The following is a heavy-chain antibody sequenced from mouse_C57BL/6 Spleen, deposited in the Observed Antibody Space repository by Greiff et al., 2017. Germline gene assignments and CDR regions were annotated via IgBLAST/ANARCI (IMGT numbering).Heavy chain of an antibody. CDR2: ISGGGGNT. CDR3: ARRLRYYFDY. Sequence: EVHLVESGGGLVKPGGSLKLSCAASGFTFSSYTMSWVRQTPEKRLEWVATISGGGGNTYYPDSVKGRFTISRDNAKNTLYLQMSSLRSEDTALYYCARRLRYYFDYWGQGTTLTVSS. J-gene: IGHJ2*01. CDR1: GFTFSSYT. V-gene: IGHV5-9*01.